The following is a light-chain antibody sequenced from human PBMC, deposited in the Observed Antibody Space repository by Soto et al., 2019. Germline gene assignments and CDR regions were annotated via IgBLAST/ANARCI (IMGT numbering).Light chain of an antibody. Sequence: QSVLTQPPSVSGAPGQRVTISCTGSRSNIGANYHVHWYQQLPGTAPKLLIYDNNNRPSGVPDRFSGSKSGTSASLAITGLQAEDEADYYCQSYDSSLTSWVFGGGTQLTVL. CDR1: RSNIGANYH. CDR2: DNN. CDR3: QSYDSSLTSWV. V-gene: IGLV1-40*01. J-gene: IGLJ3*02.